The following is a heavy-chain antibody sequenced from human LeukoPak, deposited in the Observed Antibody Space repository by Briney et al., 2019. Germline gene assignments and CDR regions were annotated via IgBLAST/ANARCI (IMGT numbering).Heavy chain of an antibody. D-gene: IGHD6-6*01. CDR1: GFTFSSYA. J-gene: IGHJ4*02. CDR3: AREYSSSSVDY. V-gene: IGHV3-64*01. Sequence: GGSLRLSCAASGFTFSSYAMHWVRQAPGKGLEYVSGISSNGGSTYYANSVKGRFTISRDNSKNTLYLQMGSLRAEDMAVYYCAREYSSSSVDYSGQGTLVTVSS. CDR2: ISSNGGST.